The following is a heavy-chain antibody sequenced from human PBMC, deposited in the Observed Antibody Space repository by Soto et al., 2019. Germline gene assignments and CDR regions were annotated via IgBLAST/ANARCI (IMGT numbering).Heavy chain of an antibody. CDR3: ARDQALIYFDS. Sequence: SETLSLTCTVSGGSISRHYWSWIRQPAGKGLEWIGRIYTSGNGNYNPSLKSRVTMSVDTSKDQFALKLNSVTAADTAVYYCARDQALIYFDSWGRGTLVTVSS. J-gene: IGHJ4*02. CDR2: IYTSGNG. V-gene: IGHV4-4*07. D-gene: IGHD2-8*01. CDR1: GGSISRHY.